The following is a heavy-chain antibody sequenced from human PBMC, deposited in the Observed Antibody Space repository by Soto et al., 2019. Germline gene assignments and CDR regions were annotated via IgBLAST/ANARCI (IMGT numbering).Heavy chain of an antibody. Sequence: EVQLVESGGGLVQPGGSLRLSCAASGFTFSSYSMNWVRQAPGKGLEWISYISSSSTTIYYADSVKGRFTISRDNAENSLHLQMNSLRVDETAVYYCASRGGMVRGNYYGMDVWGQGTTVTVSS. CDR3: ASRGGMVRGNYYGMDV. V-gene: IGHV3-48*01. CDR1: GFTFSSYS. CDR2: ISSSSTTI. J-gene: IGHJ6*02. D-gene: IGHD3-10*01.